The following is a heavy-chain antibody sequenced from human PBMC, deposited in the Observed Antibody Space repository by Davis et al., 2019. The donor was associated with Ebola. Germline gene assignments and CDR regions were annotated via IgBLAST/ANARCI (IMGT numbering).Heavy chain of an antibody. D-gene: IGHD5-12*01. V-gene: IGHV1-46*03. CDR1: GYTFTNYY. CDR3: TTPGGQDSGYDVFEI. J-gene: IGHJ3*02. CDR2: INPNDGRT. Sequence: AASVKVSCKASGYTFTNYYMHWVRQAPGQGLEWMGMINPNDGRTIYAQKFQGRVTVTRDTSTTTVYMDLSSLRSEDTALYYCTTPGGQDSGYDVFEIWGQGTVVTVSS.